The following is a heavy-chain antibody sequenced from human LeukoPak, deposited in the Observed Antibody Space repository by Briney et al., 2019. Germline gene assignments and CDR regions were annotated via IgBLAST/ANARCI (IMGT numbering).Heavy chain of an antibody. CDR2: LYTGGDT. Sequence: HPGGSLRLSCAVSGFSVSAHYMNWVRQAPGKGLECVSFLYTGGDTYYADSVKGRFTISRDNSKNTLYLQMNGLRAEDTAVYYCARGPGSRGIFDYWGQGTLVTVSS. D-gene: IGHD3-10*01. V-gene: IGHV3-53*01. CDR3: ARGPGSRGIFDY. J-gene: IGHJ4*02. CDR1: GFSVSAHY.